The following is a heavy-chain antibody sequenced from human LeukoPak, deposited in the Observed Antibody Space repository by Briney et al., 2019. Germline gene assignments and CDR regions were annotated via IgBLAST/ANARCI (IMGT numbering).Heavy chain of an antibody. CDR2: NNPNSGGT. J-gene: IGHJ5*02. CDR3: ARSFGYGGYDWFDP. Sequence: ASVKVSCKASGYIFTGYYMHWVRQAPGQGLEWMGWNNPNSGGTNYAQKFQGRVTMTRDTSISTAYMELSRLRSDDTAVYYCARSFGYGGYDWFDPWGQGTLVTVSS. D-gene: IGHD4-17*01. V-gene: IGHV1-2*02. CDR1: GYIFTGYY.